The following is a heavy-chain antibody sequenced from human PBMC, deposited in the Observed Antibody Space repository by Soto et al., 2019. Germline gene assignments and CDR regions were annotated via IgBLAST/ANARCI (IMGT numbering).Heavy chain of an antibody. CDR2: IKSKSAGETT. CDR3: STGSPFSGRVFDY. J-gene: IGHJ4*02. V-gene: IGHV3-15*05. D-gene: IGHD1-26*01. Sequence: EVQLVESGGGLVKPGGSLRLSCAASGFSFRTTWMAWDRQAPGKGLEWVGRIKSKSAGETTDYADPVKGRFTISRDDSKDTLYLHMYSLETGYTAVYYCSTGSPFSGRVFDYWGQGTLVTVPS. CDR1: GFSFRTTW.